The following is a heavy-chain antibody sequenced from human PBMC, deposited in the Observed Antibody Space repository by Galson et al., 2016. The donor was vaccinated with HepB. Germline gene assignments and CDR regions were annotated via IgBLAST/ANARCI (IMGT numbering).Heavy chain of an antibody. CDR3: ARHGRTAAVGFDS. Sequence: LSLTCTVSGGSVTSTSNYWGWIRQPPGKGLEWIGTIYSGGRTYYNPSLMSRLTISVDTSKNQFSLRLSSVTAADTAVYYCARHGRTAAVGFDSWGQGTLVTVSS. J-gene: IGHJ4*02. V-gene: IGHV4-39*01. D-gene: IGHD6-13*01. CDR2: IYSGGRT. CDR1: GGSVTSTSNY.